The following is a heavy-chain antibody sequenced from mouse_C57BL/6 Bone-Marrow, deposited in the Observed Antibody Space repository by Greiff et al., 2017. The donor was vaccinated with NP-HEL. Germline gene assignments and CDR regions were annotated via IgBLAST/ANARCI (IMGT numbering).Heavy chain of an antibody. J-gene: IGHJ1*03. Sequence: EVQLQQSGAELVKPGASVKLSCTASGFNIKDYYMPWVKQRPEQGLEWIGRIDPEDGETKSVPKFQGKATITADTSSNTAYLQLSSLTSEDAAVYCCARGYLGYFDGWGTGTTVTVSS. V-gene: IGHV14-2*01. CDR2: IDPEDGET. CDR1: GFNIKDYY. D-gene: IGHD5-1*01. CDR3: ARGYLGYFDG.